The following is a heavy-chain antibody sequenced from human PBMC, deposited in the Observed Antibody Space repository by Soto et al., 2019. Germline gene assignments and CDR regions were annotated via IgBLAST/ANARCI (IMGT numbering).Heavy chain of an antibody. V-gene: IGHV3-30*18. CDR2: ISYDGSNK. D-gene: IGHD3-10*01. CDR3: AKEAWFGELLCPFDY. CDR1: GFTFSSYG. Sequence: GGSLRLSCAASGFTFSSYGMHWVRQAPGKGLEWVAVISYDGSNKYYADSVKGRFTISRDNSKNTLYLQMNSLRAEDTAVYYCAKEAWFGELLCPFDYWGQGTLVTVSS. J-gene: IGHJ4*02.